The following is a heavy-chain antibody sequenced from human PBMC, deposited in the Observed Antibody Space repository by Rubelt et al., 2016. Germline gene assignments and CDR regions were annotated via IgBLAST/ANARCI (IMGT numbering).Heavy chain of an antibody. CDR3: VRDSPSYDFWSGYSRNAFDI. Sequence: GGGLIQPGGSLRLSCAASGFTFSIFGMSWVRQAPGKGLEWVANIKQDGSDKYYVDSVKGRFTISRDNAKNSLYLQMNSLRVDDTAVYYCVRDSPSYDFWSGYSRNAFDIWGQGTMVTVSS. D-gene: IGHD3-3*01. J-gene: IGHJ3*02. V-gene: IGHV3-7*01. CDR1: GFTFSIFG. CDR2: IKQDGSDK.